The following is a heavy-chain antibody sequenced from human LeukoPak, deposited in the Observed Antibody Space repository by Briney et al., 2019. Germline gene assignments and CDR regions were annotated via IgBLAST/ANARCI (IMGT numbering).Heavy chain of an antibody. J-gene: IGHJ4*02. CDR2: INPSGGST. V-gene: IGHV1-46*01. CDR1: GYTFTSYY. D-gene: IGHD3-16*01. Sequence: ASVKVSCKAPGYTFTSYYMHWVRQAPGQGLEWMGIINPSGGSTSYAQKFQGRVTMTRDTSTSTVYMELSSLRSEDTAVYYCARVPQPYTPFDYWGQGTLVTVSS. CDR3: ARVPQPYTPFDY.